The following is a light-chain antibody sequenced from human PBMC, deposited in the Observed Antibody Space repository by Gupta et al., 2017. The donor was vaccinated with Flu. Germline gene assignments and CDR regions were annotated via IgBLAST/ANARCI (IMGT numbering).Light chain of an antibody. CDR3: QQYGSSPLT. V-gene: IGKV3-20*01. Sequence: PGTLSLSPGERATLSCRASQSVSSSYLAWYQQKPGQAPRLLIYGASSRATGIPDRFSGSGSGTDFTLTISRLEPEDFAVYYCQQYGSSPLTFGPGTKVDIK. J-gene: IGKJ3*01. CDR2: GAS. CDR1: QSVSSSY.